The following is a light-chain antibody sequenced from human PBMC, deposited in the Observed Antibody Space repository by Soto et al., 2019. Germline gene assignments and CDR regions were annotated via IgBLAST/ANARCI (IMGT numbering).Light chain of an antibody. V-gene: IGLV2-23*02. CDR2: EVS. CDR1: SSDVGLYNL. J-gene: IGLJ1*01. Sequence: QSALSQPASVSRSPGQSITISCTGTSSDVGLYNLVSWYQHHPGKAPKLMIHEVSKRPSGVSSRFSGSKSGNTASLTISGLQAEDEADYYCCSYAGGSTYVFGTGTKVTVL. CDR3: CSYAGGSTYV.